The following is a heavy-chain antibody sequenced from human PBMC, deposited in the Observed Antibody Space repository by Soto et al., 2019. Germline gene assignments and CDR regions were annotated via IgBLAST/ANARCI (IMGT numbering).Heavy chain of an antibody. Sequence: QVQLVQSGAAVKKPGASVKVSCKASGSTFTSYDINWVRQATGQGLEYLGWMNPNSGDTAYVQKFQGRLTMTWDTSITTAYMELSGLRSEDTALYFCARGVKYGAYSRWFDPWGQGTLVTVSS. CDR1: GSTFTSYD. CDR3: ARGVKYGAYSRWFDP. V-gene: IGHV1-8*01. J-gene: IGHJ5*02. D-gene: IGHD4-17*01. CDR2: MNPNSGDT.